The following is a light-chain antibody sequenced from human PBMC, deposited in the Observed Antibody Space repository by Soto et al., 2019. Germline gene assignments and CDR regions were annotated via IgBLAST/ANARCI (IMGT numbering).Light chain of an antibody. CDR3: HQYGTAPLT. Sequence: EMVLTQSPGTLSLSPGERTTISCSFSQSVAANYLAWYQQKRRQAPRLLIYGASSRATGIPDRFSGSGSGTDFTLTISRLEPEYFSVYYCHQYGTAPLTFGPGTKVDIK. CDR2: GAS. J-gene: IGKJ3*01. V-gene: IGKV3-20*01. CDR1: QSVAANY.